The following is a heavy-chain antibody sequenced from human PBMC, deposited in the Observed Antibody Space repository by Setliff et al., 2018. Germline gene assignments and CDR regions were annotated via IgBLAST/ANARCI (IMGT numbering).Heavy chain of an antibody. Sequence: GESLKISCQGSGYSFANAWIAWVRQMPGKGLEWMGIIYPGDSDTRYSPSFQGQVTISADKSISTAYLQWSSLKASDTAMYYCTGLGVMSDSDVFDIWGQGTMVTVSS. CDR1: GYSFANAW. CDR3: TGLGVMSDSDVFDI. D-gene: IGHD2-21*02. CDR2: IYPGDSDT. V-gene: IGHV5-51*01. J-gene: IGHJ3*02.